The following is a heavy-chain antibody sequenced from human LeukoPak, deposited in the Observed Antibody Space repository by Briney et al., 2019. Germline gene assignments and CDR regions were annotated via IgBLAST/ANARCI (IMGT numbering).Heavy chain of an antibody. CDR2: IWYDGSNK. J-gene: IGHJ6*02. D-gene: IGHD1-14*01. CDR3: ARDNPSSGMDV. CDR1: GFTFSSYG. V-gene: IGHV3-33*01. Sequence: GGSLRLSCAASGFTFSSYGMHWVRQAPGKGLEGVAVIWYDGSNKYYADSVKGRFTISRDNSKNTLYLQMNSLRAEDTAVYYCARDNPSSGMDVWGQGTTVTVSS.